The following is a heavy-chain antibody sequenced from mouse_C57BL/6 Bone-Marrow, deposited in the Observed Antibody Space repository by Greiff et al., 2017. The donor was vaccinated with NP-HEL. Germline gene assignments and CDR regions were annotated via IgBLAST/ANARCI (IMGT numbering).Heavy chain of an antibody. J-gene: IGHJ3*01. V-gene: IGHV1-4*01. CDR2: INPSSGYT. D-gene: IGHD1-1*01. CDR3: ARIYYYCSFAD. Sequence: QVQLQQSGAELARPGASVKMSCKASGYTFTSYTMHWVKQRPGQGLEWIGYINPSSGYTKYNQKFKDKATLTADKSSSTAYMQLSILTSEDSAVYYCARIYYYCSFADWGQGTLVTVSA. CDR1: GYTFTSYT.